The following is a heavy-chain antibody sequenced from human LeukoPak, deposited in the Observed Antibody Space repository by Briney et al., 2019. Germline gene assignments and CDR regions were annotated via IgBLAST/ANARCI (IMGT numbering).Heavy chain of an antibody. Sequence: PSETLSLTCTVSGGSISSYYWSWIRQPAGKGLEWIGRIYTSGSTNYNPSLKSRVTMSVDTSKNQFSLKLSSVPAADTAVYYCARDPVYCTNGVCYTEYNWFDPWGQGTLVTVSS. CDR1: GGSISSYY. V-gene: IGHV4-4*07. D-gene: IGHD2-8*01. CDR3: ARDPVYCTNGVCYTEYNWFDP. CDR2: IYTSGST. J-gene: IGHJ5*02.